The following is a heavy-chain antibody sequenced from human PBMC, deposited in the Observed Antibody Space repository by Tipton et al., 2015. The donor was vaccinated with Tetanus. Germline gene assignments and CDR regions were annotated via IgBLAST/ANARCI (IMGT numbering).Heavy chain of an antibody. J-gene: IGHJ6*02. V-gene: IGHV3-11*01. CDR2: ISSSGSTI. CDR3: AREGPSTVTTPYYSYGMDV. Sequence: SLRLSCAASGFTFSDYYMSWIRQAPGKGLEWVSYISSSGSTIYYADSVKGRFTISRDNAKNSLYLQMNSLRAEDTAVYYCAREGPSTVTTPYYSYGMDVWGQGTTVTVSS. CDR1: GFTFSDYY. D-gene: IGHD4-11*01.